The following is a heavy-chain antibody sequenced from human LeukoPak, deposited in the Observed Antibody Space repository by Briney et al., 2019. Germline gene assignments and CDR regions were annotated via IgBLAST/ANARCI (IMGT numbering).Heavy chain of an antibody. V-gene: IGHV3-15*01. CDR1: GFTFSDAW. CDR3: TTDLGGSGGSCYSF. CDR2: IKSKTDGGTT. D-gene: IGHD2-15*01. Sequence: PGGSLRLSCTASGFTFSDAWMQWVRQAPGKGLEWGGRIKSKTDGGTTDYAAPVEGRLTLSRDDSKNTLYLQMNRLKTAETSVYYCTTDLGGSGGSCYSFWGQGTLVTVSS. J-gene: IGHJ4*02.